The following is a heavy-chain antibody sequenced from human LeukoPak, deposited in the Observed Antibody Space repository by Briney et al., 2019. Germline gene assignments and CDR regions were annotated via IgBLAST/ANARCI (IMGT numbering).Heavy chain of an antibody. J-gene: IGHJ6*02. D-gene: IGHD1-1*01. Sequence: GASVKVSCKASGGTFSSYAISWVRQAPGQGLEWMGRIIPILGIANYAQKFQGRVTITADKSTSTAYMELSSLRSEDTAVYYCARGGTFELERRYYGMDVWGQGTTVTVSS. CDR2: IIPILGIA. CDR1: GGTFSSYA. V-gene: IGHV1-69*04. CDR3: ARGGTFELERRYYGMDV.